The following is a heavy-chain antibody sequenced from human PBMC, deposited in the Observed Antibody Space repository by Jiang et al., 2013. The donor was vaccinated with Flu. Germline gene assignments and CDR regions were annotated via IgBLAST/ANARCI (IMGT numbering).Heavy chain of an antibody. CDR2: IYYSGTT. Sequence: PGLVKPSETLSLSCTVSGGSIISENSYWGWIRQPPGKGLEWIGSIYYSGTTYYSPSLKSRVTISVDTSKKQFSLKLSSVTAADTAVYYCASQHWDHGVGSYYMSHWGQGTLVTVSS. CDR3: ASQHWDHGVGSYYMSH. V-gene: IGHV4-39*07. CDR1: GGSIISENSY. J-gene: IGHJ4*02. D-gene: IGHD3-10*01.